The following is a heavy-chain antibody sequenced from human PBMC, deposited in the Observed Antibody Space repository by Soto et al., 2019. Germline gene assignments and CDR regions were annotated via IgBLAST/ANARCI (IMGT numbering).Heavy chain of an antibody. J-gene: IGHJ6*02. D-gene: IGHD6-25*01. V-gene: IGHV4-59*01. CDR2: IYYSGST. CDR1: GGSISSYY. CDR3: ARDSPPAKSYYYYYGMDV. Sequence: SETLSLTCTVSGGSISSYYWGWIRQPPGKGLEWIGYIYYSGSTNYNPSLKSRVTISVDTSKNQFSLKLSSVTAADTAVYYCARDSPPAKSYYYYYGMDVWGQGTTVTVSS.